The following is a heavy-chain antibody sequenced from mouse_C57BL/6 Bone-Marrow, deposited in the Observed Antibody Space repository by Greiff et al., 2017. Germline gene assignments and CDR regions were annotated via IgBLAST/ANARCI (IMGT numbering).Heavy chain of an antibody. J-gene: IGHJ4*01. V-gene: IGHV1-59*01. Sequence: QVQLQQPGAELVRPGTSVKLSCKASGYTFTSYWMHWVKQRPGQGLEWIGVIDPSDSYTNYNQKFKGKATLTVDTSSSTAYMQLSSLTSEDSAVYYCARRPCLYAMDYWGQGTSVTVSS. CDR2: IDPSDSYT. CDR3: ARRPCLYAMDY. CDR1: GYTFTSYW.